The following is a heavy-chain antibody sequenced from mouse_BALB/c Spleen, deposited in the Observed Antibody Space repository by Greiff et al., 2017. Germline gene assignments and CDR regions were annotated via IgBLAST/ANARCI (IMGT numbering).Heavy chain of an antibody. J-gene: IGHJ4*01. V-gene: IGHV1S56*01. CDR3: ASPYDEKKLYAMDY. D-gene: IGHD2-12*01. CDR1: GYTFTSYY. CDR2: IYPGNVNT. Sequence: VKLMESGPELVKPGASVRISCKASGYTFTSYYIHWVKQRPGQGLEWIGWIYPGNVNTKYNEKFKGKATLTADKSSSTAYMQLSSLTSEDSAVYFCASPYDEKKLYAMDYWGQGTSVTVSS.